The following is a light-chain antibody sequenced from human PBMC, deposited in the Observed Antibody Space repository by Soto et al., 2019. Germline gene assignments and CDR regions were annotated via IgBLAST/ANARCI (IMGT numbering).Light chain of an antibody. V-gene: IGKV3-20*01. CDR3: QQYGSSPLYT. Sequence: EIVLTQSPGTLSLSPGERATLSCRASQSVSSSYLAWYQQKPGQAPRLLIYSASSRATGIPDRFSGSGSGTDFTHTISRLEPEDFEVNYCQQYGSSPLYTFGQGTKLAIK. CDR1: QSVSSSY. J-gene: IGKJ2*01. CDR2: SAS.